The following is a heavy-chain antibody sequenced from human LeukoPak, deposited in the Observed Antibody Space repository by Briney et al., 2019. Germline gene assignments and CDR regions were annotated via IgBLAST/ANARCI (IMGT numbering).Heavy chain of an antibody. J-gene: IGHJ6*02. CDR3: AAPTFGTYYYYGMDV. V-gene: IGHV1-69*04. D-gene: IGHD3-16*01. CDR1: GGTFSSYA. Sequence: ASVKVSCKASGGTFSSYAIIWVRQAPGQGLEWMGRIIPILGIANYAQKFQGRVTITADKSTSTAYMELSSLRSEDAAVYYCAAPTFGTYYYYGMDVWGQGTTVTVSS. CDR2: IIPILGIA.